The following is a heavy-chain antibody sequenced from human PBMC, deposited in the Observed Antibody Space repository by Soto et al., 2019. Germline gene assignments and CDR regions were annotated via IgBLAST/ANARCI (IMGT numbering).Heavy chain of an antibody. D-gene: IGHD6-13*01. CDR1: GGYIISYY. V-gene: IGHV4-59*01. CDR3: AREGVSSSWYNYYGMDV. Sequence: SLPLSVTCSVAGGYIISYYSSWIRQTPGKGLEWIGYIYYSGSTNYNPSLKSRVTISVDTSKNQFSLKLSSVTAADTAVYYCAREGVSSSWYNYYGMDVWGQGTTVTVS. J-gene: IGHJ6*02. CDR2: IYYSGST.